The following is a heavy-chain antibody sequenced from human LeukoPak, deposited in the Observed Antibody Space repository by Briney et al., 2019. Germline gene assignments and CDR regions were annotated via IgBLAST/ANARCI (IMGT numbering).Heavy chain of an antibody. D-gene: IGHD3-22*01. V-gene: IGHV3-48*02. Sequence: GGGLRLSCAPSGFTFSDYSMNWVRQAPGRGGEWVSYISVSVNTKYYGDSVKGGFTISREKAKNSLYLYIDSLRDEDTPVYYCACDTVDDSDTSGPAGLWGQGTMVTVSS. CDR1: GFTFSDYS. J-gene: IGHJ3*01. CDR3: ACDTVDDSDTSGPAGL. CDR2: ISVSVNTK.